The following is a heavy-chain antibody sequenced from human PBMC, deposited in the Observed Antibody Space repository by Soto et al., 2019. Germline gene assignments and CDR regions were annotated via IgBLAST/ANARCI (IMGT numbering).Heavy chain of an antibody. CDR2: IFPGDSDT. Sequence: GESLKISCKGSGYTFTNYWIGWVRQMPGKGLEWVGIIFPGDSDTRYSRSFQGQVTFSAGRSSSTAYLQWSSLNASDTAMYYCARLVDYDFWSGYFPFWGQGTMVTVSS. CDR3: ARLVDYDFWSGYFPF. J-gene: IGHJ3*01. CDR1: GYTFTNYW. V-gene: IGHV5-51*01. D-gene: IGHD3-3*01.